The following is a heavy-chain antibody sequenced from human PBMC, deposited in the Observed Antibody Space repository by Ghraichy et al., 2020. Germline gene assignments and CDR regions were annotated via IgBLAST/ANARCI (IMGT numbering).Heavy chain of an antibody. Sequence: ASVKVSCKASGFTFTTYAISWVRQAPGQGLEWMGWIKLDNGDTNYAQKFQGRVTMTRDTSTNTAYIELRSLRSDDTAVYYCARDLITWQQSVQLWFDSWGQGTLVTVSS. J-gene: IGHJ5*01. CDR1: GFTFTTYA. CDR2: IKLDNGDT. D-gene: IGHD1-1*01. CDR3: ARDLITWQQSVQLWFDS. V-gene: IGHV1-18*01.